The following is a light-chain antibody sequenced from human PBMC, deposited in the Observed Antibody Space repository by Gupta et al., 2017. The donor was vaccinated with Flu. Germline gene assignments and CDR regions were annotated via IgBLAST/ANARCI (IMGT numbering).Light chain of an antibody. Sequence: NFMLTQPHSVSESPGKTVTISCTRSSGSIATNYVQWYHQRPGSSPTTVIFEDNQRPSEVPDRFSGSIDSSSNSASLTIAGLKTEDEGDYFCQSDDSRTRDVVFGGGTRLTVL. CDR2: EDN. J-gene: IGLJ2*01. CDR1: SGSIATNY. V-gene: IGLV6-57*01. CDR3: QSDDSRTRDVV.